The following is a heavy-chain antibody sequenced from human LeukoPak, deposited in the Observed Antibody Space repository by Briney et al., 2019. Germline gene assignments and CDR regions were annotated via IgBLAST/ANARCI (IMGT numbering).Heavy chain of an antibody. Sequence: PSQTLSLTCTVSGASTNTGSFFWTWVRQPAGKRLEWIGRIYTTGSTNYNPSLKSRVNILLDKSKNQFSLKLSSVIAADTAVYYCARDSGITKDAFDIWGQGTVVTVSS. J-gene: IGHJ3*02. V-gene: IGHV4-61*02. D-gene: IGHD3-10*01. CDR2: IYTTGST. CDR1: GASTNTGSFF. CDR3: ARDSGITKDAFDI.